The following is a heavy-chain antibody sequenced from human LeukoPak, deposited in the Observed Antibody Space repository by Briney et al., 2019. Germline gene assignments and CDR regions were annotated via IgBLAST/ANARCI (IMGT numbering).Heavy chain of an antibody. CDR2: VNPNTAGT. D-gene: IGHD1-26*01. CDR3: ARESPMYSGTTMDV. V-gene: IGHV1-2*02. CDR1: GYAFTGYY. J-gene: IGHJ6*04. Sequence: ASVKVSCKASGYAFTGYYIQWVRQAPGQGLEWVGWVNPNTAGTNYAQKFQGRVTMTRDTSIDTAYMELSGLRFDDTAIYYCARESPMYSGTTMDVWGKGTTVTV.